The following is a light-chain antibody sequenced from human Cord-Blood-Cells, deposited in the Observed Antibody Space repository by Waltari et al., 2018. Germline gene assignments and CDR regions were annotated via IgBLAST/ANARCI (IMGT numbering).Light chain of an antibody. V-gene: IGKV1-9*01. CDR2: AAS. CDR1: QGINSY. CDR3: QQLNSLFT. J-gene: IGKJ3*01. Sequence: IQLTQSPSSLSASVGDRVTITCRASQGINSYLAWYQQKPGKAPKLLIYAASTLQSGVPSRFSGSGSETDFTLTISSLQPEDFATYYCQQLNSLFTFGPGTKVDIK.